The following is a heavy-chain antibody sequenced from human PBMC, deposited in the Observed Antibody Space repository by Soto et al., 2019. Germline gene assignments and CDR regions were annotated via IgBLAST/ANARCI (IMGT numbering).Heavy chain of an antibody. CDR3: ARGHYYDSSGPYYYGMDV. J-gene: IGHJ6*02. CDR2: IGTAGVP. D-gene: IGHD3-22*01. Sequence: PGGSLRLSCAASGFTFSSYDMHWVRQATGKGLEWVSAIGTAGVPYYPGSVKGRFTISRENAKSSLYLQMNSLRAGDTAVYYCARGHYYDSSGPYYYGMDVWGQGTTVTVSS. CDR1: GFTFSSYD. V-gene: IGHV3-13*05.